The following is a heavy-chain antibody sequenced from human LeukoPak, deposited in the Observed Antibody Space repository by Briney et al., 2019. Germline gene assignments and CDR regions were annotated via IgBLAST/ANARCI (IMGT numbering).Heavy chain of an antibody. V-gene: IGHV3-30*03. Sequence: EGSLRLSCAASGFTFSSYGMHWVRQAPGKGLEWVAVISYDGSNKYYADSVKGRFTISRDNSKNTLYLQMNSLRAEDTAVYYCARVRNYRGYGGLRSFWFDPWGQGTLVAVSS. CDR3: ARVRNYRGYGGLRSFWFDP. CDR1: GFTFSSYG. J-gene: IGHJ5*02. D-gene: IGHD4-23*01. CDR2: ISYDGSNK.